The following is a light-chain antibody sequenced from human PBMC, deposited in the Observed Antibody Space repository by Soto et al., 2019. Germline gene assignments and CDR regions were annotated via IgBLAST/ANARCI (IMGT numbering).Light chain of an antibody. V-gene: IGKV1-13*02. J-gene: IGKJ4*01. Sequence: AIQLTQSPSSLSASVGDRVTITCRASQGISSALAWYQQKPGKAPKLLIYDASSLESGVPSRFSGSGSGTDFTLTISSLQPEDFATYYCQQFNSFPFGGGTKVEIK. CDR1: QGISSA. CDR2: DAS. CDR3: QQFNSFP.